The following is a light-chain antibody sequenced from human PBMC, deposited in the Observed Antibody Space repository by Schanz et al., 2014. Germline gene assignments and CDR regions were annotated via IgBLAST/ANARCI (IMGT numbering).Light chain of an antibody. J-gene: IGLJ1*01. Sequence: QSVLTQPPSVSGAPGQRITISCTGDSSNIGAGYDVHWYQQLPGPAPKLLIYGNTRRPSGVPDRFSGSKSGNTASLTISGLQAEDEADFYCSSYAGSHNYVFGTGTKLTVL. CDR3: SSYAGSHNYV. V-gene: IGLV1-40*01. CDR1: SSNIGAGYD. CDR2: GNT.